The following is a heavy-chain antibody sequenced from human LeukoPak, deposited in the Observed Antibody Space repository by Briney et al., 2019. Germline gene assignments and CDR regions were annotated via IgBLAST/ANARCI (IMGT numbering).Heavy chain of an antibody. CDR2: ISAYNGNT. CDR1: GYTSTSYG. CDR3: ARDPYAVREQWLVLGHWFDP. J-gene: IGHJ5*02. D-gene: IGHD6-19*01. V-gene: IGHV1-18*01. Sequence: GASVKVSCKASGYTSTSYGISWVRQAPGQGLEWMGWISAYNGNTNYAQKLQGRVTMTTDTSTSTAYMELRSLRSDDTAVYYCARDPYAVREQWLVLGHWFDPWGQGTLVTVSS.